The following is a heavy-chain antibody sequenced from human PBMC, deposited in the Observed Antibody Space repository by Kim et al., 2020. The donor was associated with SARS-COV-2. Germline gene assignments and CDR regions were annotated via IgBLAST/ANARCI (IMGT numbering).Heavy chain of an antibody. Sequence: SETLSRTCTVSGGSISSYYWSWIRQPPGKGLEWIGYIYYSGSTNYNPSLKSRVTISVDTSKNQFSLKLSSVTAADTAVYYCARVRITMVRGVKRGSWFDPWGPGTLVTVSS. J-gene: IGHJ5*02. CDR1: GGSISSYY. CDR3: ARVRITMVRGVKRGSWFDP. V-gene: IGHV4-59*01. CDR2: IYYSGST. D-gene: IGHD3-10*01.